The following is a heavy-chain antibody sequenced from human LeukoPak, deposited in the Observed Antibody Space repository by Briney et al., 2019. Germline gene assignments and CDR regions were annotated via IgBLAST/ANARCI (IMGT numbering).Heavy chain of an antibody. V-gene: IGHV4-39*01. J-gene: IGHJ4*02. CDR3: ARLWRAATDD. CDR2: VYYNGNT. CDR1: GASISSSSYY. D-gene: IGHD1-1*01. Sequence: SETLSLTCTVSGASISSSSYYWGYFGQTPGKGLEWIGSVYYNGNTYYNPSLKSRATISADTSKNQFSLKLTSVTAADTAVYYCARLWRAATDDGGQGTLVAVSS.